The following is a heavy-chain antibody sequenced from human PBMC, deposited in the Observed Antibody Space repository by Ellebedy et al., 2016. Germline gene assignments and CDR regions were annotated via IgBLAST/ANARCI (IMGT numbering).Heavy chain of an antibody. J-gene: IGHJ5*02. CDR1: GYTFTSYD. CDR3: ARDHPDYYDSSGYYGDNWFDP. CDR2: MNPNSGNT. D-gene: IGHD3-22*01. V-gene: IGHV1-8*01. Sequence: ASVKVSCKASGYTFTSYDINWVRQATGQGLEWMGWMNPNSGNTGYAQKFQGRVTMTRNTSISTAYMELSSLRSEDTAVYYCARDHPDYYDSSGYYGDNWFDPWGQGTLVTVSS.